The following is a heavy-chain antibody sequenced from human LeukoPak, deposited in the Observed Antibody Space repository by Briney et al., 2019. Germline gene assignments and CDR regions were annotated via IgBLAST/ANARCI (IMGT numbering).Heavy chain of an antibody. CDR3: ARGYYYDSSGYYRGPLRY. V-gene: IGHV4-30-2*01. CDR2: IYHSGST. D-gene: IGHD3-22*01. J-gene: IGHJ4*02. CDR1: GGSISSGGYC. Sequence: TLSLTCAVSGGSISSGGYCWSWIRQPPGKGLEWIGYIYHSGSTYYNPSLKSRVTISVDRSKNQFYLKLSSVTAADTAVYYCARGYYYDSSGYYRGPLRYWGQGTLVTVSS.